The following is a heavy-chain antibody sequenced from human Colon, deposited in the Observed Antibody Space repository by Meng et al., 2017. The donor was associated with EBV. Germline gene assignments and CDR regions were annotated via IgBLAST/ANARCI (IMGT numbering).Heavy chain of an antibody. V-gene: IGHV4-34*01. J-gene: IGHJ4*02. D-gene: IGHD3-9*01. CDR2: VSHPGSA. CDR3: ARVPTTGYKDH. CDR1: GGSFSGYG. Sequence: QGLLRQLAAGLLEPWETLSLTRTVNGGSFSGYGWGWARQPPGKGMEWIGEVSHPGSANYNPSLKSRVTISVDASEKQFSLRLTSVTAADSAVYYCARVPTTGYKDHWGQGTLVTVSS.